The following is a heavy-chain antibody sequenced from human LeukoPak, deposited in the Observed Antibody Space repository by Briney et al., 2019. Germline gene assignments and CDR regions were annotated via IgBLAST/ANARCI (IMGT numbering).Heavy chain of an antibody. CDR1: GNSISSGDNY. CDR2: ICTRGST. CDR3: ARASYSYDINGWVPFDY. J-gene: IGHJ4*02. Sequence: SETLSLTCTVSGNSISSGDNYWSWIRQPARKGLEWFGCICTRGSTNYNPSLKSRITISGDTSKNQFSLRLSSVTAADTAVYYCARASYSYDINGWVPFDYWGQGTLVTVSS. V-gene: IGHV4-61*02. D-gene: IGHD3-22*01.